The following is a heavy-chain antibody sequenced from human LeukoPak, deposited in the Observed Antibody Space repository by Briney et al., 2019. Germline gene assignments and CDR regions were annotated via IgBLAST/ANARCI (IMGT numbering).Heavy chain of an antibody. CDR2: ISGSGGST. J-gene: IGHJ4*02. V-gene: IGHV3-23*01. CDR3: AKEESDYDFWSGPDFDY. CDR1: GFTFSSYA. Sequence: GGSLRLSCAASGFTFSSYAMSWVRQAPGKGLEWVSAISGSGGSTYYADSVKGRFTISRDNPKNTLYLQMNSLRAEDTAVYYCAKEESDYDFWSGPDFDYWGQGTLVTVSS. D-gene: IGHD3-3*01.